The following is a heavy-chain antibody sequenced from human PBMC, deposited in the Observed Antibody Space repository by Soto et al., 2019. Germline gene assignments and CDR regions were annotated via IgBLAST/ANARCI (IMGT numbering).Heavy chain of an antibody. CDR3: ARARCSSGQCYYFDY. J-gene: IGHJ4*02. V-gene: IGHV3-64*02. Sequence: EVQLVESGEGLVQPGGSLRLSCAASGFTFSSYNIHWIRQAPGKGLEFVSAISRSGDRTYYADSVKGRFTLTRDNSKNPVWLQMGSLRAEDMAVYYCARARCSSGQCYYFDYWGRGALVSVSS. D-gene: IGHD3-22*01. CDR1: GFTFSSYN. CDR2: ISRSGDRT.